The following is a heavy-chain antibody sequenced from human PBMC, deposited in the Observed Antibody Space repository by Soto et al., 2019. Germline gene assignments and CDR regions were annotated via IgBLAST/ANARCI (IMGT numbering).Heavy chain of an antibody. CDR3: ARMGLLHGMDV. J-gene: IGHJ6*02. CDR1: GFTFSSYA. CDR2: ISYDGSNK. Sequence: QVQVVESGGGVVQPGRSLRLSCAASGFTFSSYAMHWVRQAPGKGLEWVALISYDGSNKYYADSVKGRFAISRDNPKNTLYLQMNSLRAEDTAVYYCARMGLLHGMDVWGQGTTVTVSS. V-gene: IGHV3-30*09. D-gene: IGHD2-15*01.